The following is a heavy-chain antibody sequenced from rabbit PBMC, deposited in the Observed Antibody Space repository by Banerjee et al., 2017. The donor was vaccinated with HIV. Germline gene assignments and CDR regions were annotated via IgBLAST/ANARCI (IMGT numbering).Heavy chain of an antibody. CDR3: VRGDL. V-gene: IGHV1S40*01. CDR2: IYIDDIVTT. Sequence: QSLEESGGGLVQPGSSLTLTCTASGLSFSSGYDMCWVRQAPGKGLEWIACIYIDDIVTTFPASWVNGRFTISKTSSTTVTLQLNSLTAADTATYFCVRGDLWGPGTLVTVS. CDR1: GLSFSSGYD. J-gene: IGHJ4*01.